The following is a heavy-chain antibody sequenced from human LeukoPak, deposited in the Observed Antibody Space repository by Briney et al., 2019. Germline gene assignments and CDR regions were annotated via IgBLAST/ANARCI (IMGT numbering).Heavy chain of an antibody. J-gene: IGHJ5*02. CDR3: ARGRGGGGTSNNWFDP. Sequence: PSETLSLTCTVSGASISGYYWSWIRQPPGKGLDYIGYIYYTGNTNYNPSLKSRVTISVDTSKNQFSLKLSAVTAADMAVYYCARGRGGGGTSNNWFDPWGQGTHVIVSS. V-gene: IGHV4-59*01. D-gene: IGHD4-23*01. CDR2: IYYTGNT. CDR1: GASISGYY.